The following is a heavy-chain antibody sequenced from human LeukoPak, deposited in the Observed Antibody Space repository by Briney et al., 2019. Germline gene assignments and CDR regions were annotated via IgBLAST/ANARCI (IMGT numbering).Heavy chain of an antibody. CDR1: GFTFSSSA. CDR2: ISYDGNDK. D-gene: IGHD6-19*01. J-gene: IGHJ4*02. CDR3: AREKQKYSSGWYCLDY. V-gene: IGHV3-30-3*01. Sequence: GGSLRLSCAASGFTFSSSAIHWVRQAPGKGLEWVAVISYDGNDKHHADSVKGRFTISRDNSKNTLYLQMNSLRAEDTAVYYCAREKQKYSSGWYCLDYWGQGTLVTVSS.